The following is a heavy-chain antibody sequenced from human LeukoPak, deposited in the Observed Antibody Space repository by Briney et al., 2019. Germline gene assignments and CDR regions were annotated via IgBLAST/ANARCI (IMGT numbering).Heavy chain of an antibody. CDR1: GITFSTTG. CDR2: ISKSGGST. Sequence: GGSLRLSCAVSGITFSTTGVSWVRLAPGKGLEWVSIISKSGGSTFYADPVRGRFTISRDNSEDMLYLQMNSLTAEDTAVYHCANVVGGYWGQGTLVTVSS. J-gene: IGHJ4*02. CDR3: ANVVGGY. D-gene: IGHD3-10*01. V-gene: IGHV3-23*01.